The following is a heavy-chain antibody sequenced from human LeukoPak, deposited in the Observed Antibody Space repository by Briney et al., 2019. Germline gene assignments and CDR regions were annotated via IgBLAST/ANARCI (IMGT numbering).Heavy chain of an antibody. V-gene: IGHV4-34*01. CDR2: INHSGST. D-gene: IGHD6-13*01. CDR3: ASLFIAAAGDY. J-gene: IGHJ4*02. Sequence: SETLSLTCAVYGGSFSGYYWSWIRQPPGKGLEWIGEINHSGSTNYNPSLKSRVTISVDTSKNQFSLKLSSVTAADTAVYYRASLFIAAAGDYWGQGTLVTVSS. CDR1: GGSFSGYY.